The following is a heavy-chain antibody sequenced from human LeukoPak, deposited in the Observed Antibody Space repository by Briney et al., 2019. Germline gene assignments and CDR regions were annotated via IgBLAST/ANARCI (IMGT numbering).Heavy chain of an antibody. J-gene: IGHJ6*02. CDR1: GASISRYY. CDR3: ARGWGYSYGSYYYYYYGMDV. V-gene: IGHV4-59*01. CDR2: IYHSGST. Sequence: SETLSLTCTVSGASISRYYWSWIRQPPGKGLEWIAYIYHSGSTNYNPSLKSRVTISGDTSKNQFSLKLSSVTAADTAVYYCARGWGYSYGSYYYYYYGMDVWGQGTTVTVSS. D-gene: IGHD5-18*01.